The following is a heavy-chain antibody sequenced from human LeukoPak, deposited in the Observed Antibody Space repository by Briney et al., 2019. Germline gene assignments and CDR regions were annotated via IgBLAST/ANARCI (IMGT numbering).Heavy chain of an antibody. CDR1: GYSFTSYW. CDR2: IYPGDSDT. J-gene: IGHJ6*02. V-gene: IGHV5-51*01. CDR3: ARSSYTSKEYQYKYYYYGMDV. D-gene: IGHD2-2*01. Sequence: GESLKISCKGSGYSFTSYWIGWVRQMPGKGLEWMGIIYPGDSDTRYSPSFQGQVTISADKSISTAYLQWSSLKASDTAMYHCARSSYTSKEYQYKYYYYGMDVWGQGTTVTVSS.